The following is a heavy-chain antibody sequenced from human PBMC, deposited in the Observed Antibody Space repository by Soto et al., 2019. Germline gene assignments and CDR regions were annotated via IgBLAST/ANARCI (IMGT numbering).Heavy chain of an antibody. Sequence: QVQLQQWGAGLLKPSETLSLTCAVYGGSFRGHFWSWIRQPPGKGLEWIGEINHRGSTSYHPSLKSRVTRSIDTSKNQLSLKLSSVTAADTAVYYCARGQWLDPHWGQGTLVTVSS. CDR3: ARGQWLDPH. CDR2: INHRGST. V-gene: IGHV4-34*01. D-gene: IGHD6-19*01. J-gene: IGHJ4*02. CDR1: GGSFRGHF.